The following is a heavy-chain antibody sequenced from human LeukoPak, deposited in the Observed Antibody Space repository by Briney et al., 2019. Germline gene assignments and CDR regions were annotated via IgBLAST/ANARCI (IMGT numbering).Heavy chain of an antibody. D-gene: IGHD6-13*01. Sequence: SETLSLICTVSDDSISNYYWNWIRQPPGKGLEWIGCIYYSGSTNYNPSLKSRVTISVDTSKNQFSLKLSSVTAADTAVYYCARRSRYSSSWYCFDYWGQGTLVTVSS. J-gene: IGHJ4*02. V-gene: IGHV4-59*12. CDR2: IYYSGST. CDR1: DDSISNYY. CDR3: ARRSRYSSSWYCFDY.